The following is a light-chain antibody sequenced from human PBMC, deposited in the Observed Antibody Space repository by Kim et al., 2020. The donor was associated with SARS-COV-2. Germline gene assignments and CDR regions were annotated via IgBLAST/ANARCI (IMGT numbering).Light chain of an antibody. V-gene: IGKV1-39*01. CDR1: QDISRY. CDR3: QQTSSAPRT. CDR2: TAS. J-gene: IGKJ1*01. Sequence: DIQMTQSPSSLSASVGDRVTITCRASQDISRYLNWYQQKPGKAPKLLIYTASSLQSGVPSRFTGSGSETDFTLPITSLQPEDFATYYCQQTSSAPRTFGQGTKVDIK.